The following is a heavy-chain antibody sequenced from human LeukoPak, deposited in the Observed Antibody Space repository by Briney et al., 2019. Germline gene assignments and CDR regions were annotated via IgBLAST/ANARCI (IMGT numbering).Heavy chain of an antibody. CDR2: ISGSGGST. CDR3: AKGTAVAGNIDY. J-gene: IGHJ4*02. D-gene: IGHD6-19*01. CDR1: GFTFSSYA. V-gene: IGHV3-23*01. Sequence: AGGSLRLSCAASGFTFSSYAMNWVRQAPGKGLEWVSTISGSGGSTLYADSVKGRFTISRDNSKNTLYLQMNSLRAEDTAVYYCAKGTAVAGNIDYWGQGTLVTVSS.